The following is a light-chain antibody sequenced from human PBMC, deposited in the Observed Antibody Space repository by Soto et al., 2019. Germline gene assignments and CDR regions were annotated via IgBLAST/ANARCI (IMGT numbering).Light chain of an antibody. Sequence: QSALTQSPSASASPGQSVTISCTGSSGDIGAYNYVSWYQQHPGKAPKLIIYEVNKRPSGVPDRFSGSKSGITASLTVSGLQADDEADYYCGAHAGSNTWVFGGVTKVTVL. V-gene: IGLV2-8*01. CDR3: GAHAGSNTWV. CDR1: SGDIGAYNY. CDR2: EVN. J-gene: IGLJ3*02.